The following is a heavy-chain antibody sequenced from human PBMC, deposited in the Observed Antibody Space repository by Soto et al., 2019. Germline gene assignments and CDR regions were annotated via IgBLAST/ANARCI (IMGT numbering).Heavy chain of an antibody. CDR3: ARDRGYCSGGSCYPRAWFDP. J-gene: IGHJ5*02. Sequence: SVKVSCKASGGTFSSYAISWVRQAPGQGLEWMGGIIPIFGTANYAQKFQGRVTITADESTSTAYMELSSLRSEDTAVYYCARDRGYCSGGSCYPRAWFDPWGQGTLVTVSS. D-gene: IGHD2-15*01. CDR2: IIPIFGTA. CDR1: GGTFSSYA. V-gene: IGHV1-69*13.